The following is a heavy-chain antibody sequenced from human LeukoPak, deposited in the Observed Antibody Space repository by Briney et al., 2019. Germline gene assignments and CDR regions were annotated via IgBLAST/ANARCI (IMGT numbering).Heavy chain of an antibody. D-gene: IGHD5-18*01. CDR3: ARVGYAYGPVGNWFDP. CDR1: GGSIRSSDDY. Sequence: ASETLSLTCTVSGGSIRSSDDYWGWVRQPPGKGLEWIGNIYYSGSTYSSPSLKGRVTISSDTSKNQFSLKLTSVTAADTAVYYCARVGYAYGPVGNWFDPWGQGALVTVSS. V-gene: IGHV4-39*01. J-gene: IGHJ5*02. CDR2: IYYSGST.